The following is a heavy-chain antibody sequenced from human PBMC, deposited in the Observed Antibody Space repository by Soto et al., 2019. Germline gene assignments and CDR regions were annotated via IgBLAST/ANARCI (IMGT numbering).Heavy chain of an antibody. J-gene: IGHJ4*02. Sequence: ASVKVSCKASGGTFSSYAISWVRQAPGQGLEWMGGIIPIFGTANYAQKFQGRVTITADESTSTAYMELSSLRSEDTAVYYCATTDTAMVPPETGYFDYWGQGTLVTVSS. CDR1: GGTFSSYA. CDR2: IIPIFGTA. CDR3: ATTDTAMVPPETGYFDY. V-gene: IGHV1-69*13. D-gene: IGHD5-18*01.